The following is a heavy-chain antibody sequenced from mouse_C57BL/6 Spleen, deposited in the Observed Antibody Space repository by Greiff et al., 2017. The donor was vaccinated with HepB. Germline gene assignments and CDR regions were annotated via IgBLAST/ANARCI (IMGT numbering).Heavy chain of an antibody. CDR2: ISGGGGNT. CDR1: GFTFSSYT. D-gene: IGHD2-4*01. J-gene: IGHJ4*01. CDR3: ARQRDDYDGGDYYAMDY. V-gene: IGHV5-9*01. Sequence: EVKLVESGGGLVKPGGSLKLSCAASGFTFSSYTMSWVRQTPEKRLEWVATISGGGGNTYYPDSVKGRFTISRDNAKNTLDLQMSSLRSEDTALYYCARQRDDYDGGDYYAMDYWGQGTSVTVSS.